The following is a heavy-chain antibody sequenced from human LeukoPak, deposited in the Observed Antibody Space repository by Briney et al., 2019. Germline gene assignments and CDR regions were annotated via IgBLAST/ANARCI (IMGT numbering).Heavy chain of an antibody. V-gene: IGHV4-59*01. J-gene: IGHJ4*02. Sequence: SETLSLTCTVSGGSISSYYWSWIRQPPGKGLEWIAHMYYSGSSKYNPYLKSRATISRDTSKNQFSLKLTSVTVADTAVYFCAREGVAAAGAFDNWGQGTLVTVSA. CDR1: GGSISSYY. D-gene: IGHD6-13*01. CDR3: AREGVAAAGAFDN. CDR2: MYYSGSS.